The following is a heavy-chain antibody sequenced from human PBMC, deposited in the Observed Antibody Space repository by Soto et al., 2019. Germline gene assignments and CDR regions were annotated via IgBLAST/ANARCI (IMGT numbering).Heavy chain of an antibody. V-gene: IGHV3-48*03. CDR2: ISGNGNTI. CDR3: ARDRSRSYDNWFDP. D-gene: IGHD1-26*01. CDR1: GFTFSSYE. Sequence: VGSLRLSCVASGFTFSSYEMNWVRQGPGKGLEWVSYISGNGNTIYYADSVKGRYTTSRDNAKNTLFLQMNSLTTEDTAVYYCARDRSRSYDNWFDPWGQGTLVTVSS. J-gene: IGHJ5*02.